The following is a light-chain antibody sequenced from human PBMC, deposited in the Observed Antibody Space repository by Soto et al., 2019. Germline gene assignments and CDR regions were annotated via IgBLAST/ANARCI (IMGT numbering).Light chain of an antibody. CDR1: QSVDSY. V-gene: IGKV3-11*01. CDR3: QQRRNWPLT. Sequence: EIVLTQTPATLSLSAGERATLSCRASQSVDSYLTWYQQKPGQAPRLLIYDVSKRATGIPVRFSGSGSGTDFTLTMSSLEHEDVEIYYCQQRRNWPLTFGGGTKVEIK. J-gene: IGKJ4*01. CDR2: DVS.